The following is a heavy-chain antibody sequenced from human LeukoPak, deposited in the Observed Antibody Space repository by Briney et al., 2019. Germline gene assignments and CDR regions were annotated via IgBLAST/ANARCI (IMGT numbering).Heavy chain of an antibody. CDR3: ARDRNWGNWYFDL. D-gene: IGHD7-27*01. J-gene: IGHJ2*01. CDR1: GGTFSSYA. V-gene: IGHV1-69*05. CDR2: IIPIFGTA. Sequence: SVKVSCKASGGTFSSYAISWVRQAPGQGLEWMGGIIPIFGTANYAQKFQGGVTITTDESTSTAYMELSSLRSEDTAVYYCARDRNWGNWYFDLWGRGTLVTVSS.